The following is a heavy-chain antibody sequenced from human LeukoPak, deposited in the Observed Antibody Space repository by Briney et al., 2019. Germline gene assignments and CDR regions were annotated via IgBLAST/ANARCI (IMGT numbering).Heavy chain of an antibody. CDR1: GFTFSSYS. D-gene: IGHD3-9*01. V-gene: IGHV3-21*04. Sequence: GGSLRLSCAASGFTFSSYSMNWVRQAPGKGLEWVSSISSSSSYIYYADSVKGRFTISRDNAKNSLYLQMNSLRAEDTAVYYCAKGGYDILTWDYGGQGTLVTVSS. J-gene: IGHJ4*02. CDR2: ISSSSSYI. CDR3: AKGGYDILTWDY.